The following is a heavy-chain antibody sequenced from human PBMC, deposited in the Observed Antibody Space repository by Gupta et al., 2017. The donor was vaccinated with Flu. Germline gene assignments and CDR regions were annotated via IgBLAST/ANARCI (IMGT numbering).Heavy chain of an antibody. CDR2: INPDSGDT. Sequence: QEHLVQSGAEVKKPGAPVRVSCKHSGFVFTGYYLHWVRQAPGQGLEWMGWINPDSGDTKFARKFQGRVTMTRDTSINTAYMEVNRLTFNDTAVYYCSQLTGPYWGQGTLVIVSS. D-gene: IGHD7-27*01. J-gene: IGHJ4*02. CDR3: SQLTGPY. V-gene: IGHV1-2*02. CDR1: GFVFTGYY.